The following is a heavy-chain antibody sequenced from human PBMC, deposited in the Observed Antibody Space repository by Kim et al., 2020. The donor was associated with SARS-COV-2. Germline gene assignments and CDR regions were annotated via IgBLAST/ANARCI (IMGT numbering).Heavy chain of an antibody. V-gene: IGHV4-34*01. D-gene: IGHD6-19*01. J-gene: IGHJ4*02. CDR3: AIGRQGGEVYTGGWYYFDY. CDR1: GESFSGYY. Sequence: SETLSLTCGVNGESFSGYYWTWIRQTPGKGLEWIGYISHSGSANYSPSLKSRVDIFVDTSKKHFSLDLTSVTVADTGVYYCAIGRQGGEVYTGGWYYFDYWGQGIVVTVSS. CDR2: ISHSGSA.